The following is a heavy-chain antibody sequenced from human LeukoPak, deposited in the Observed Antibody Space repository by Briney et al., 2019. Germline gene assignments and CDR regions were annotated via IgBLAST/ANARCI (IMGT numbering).Heavy chain of an antibody. D-gene: IGHD3-3*01. CDR2: ISPIFGTA. V-gene: IGHV1-69*01. CDR1: AGTFTIYA. CDR3: ARHPKFFDFWSGYYSDY. J-gene: IGHJ4*02. Sequence: GSAVTVSFTASAGTFTIYAISRVRQAPGQGMEWVGGISPIFGTANYAQDFQGRVTITADESTSTAYMELSSLRSEDTAVYYCARHPKFFDFWSGYYSDYWGQGTLVTVSS.